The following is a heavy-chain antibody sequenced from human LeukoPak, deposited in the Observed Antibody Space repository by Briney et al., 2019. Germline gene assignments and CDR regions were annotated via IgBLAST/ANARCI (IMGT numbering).Heavy chain of an antibody. CDR3: ARCSYSWYFDL. J-gene: IGHJ2*01. D-gene: IGHD3-22*01. CDR2: IYHSGST. CDR1: GGSISSGGYS. V-gene: IGHV4-30-2*01. Sequence: SGTLSLTCAVSGGSISSGGYSWSWIQQPPGKGLEWIGYIYHSGSTYYNPSLKSRVTISVDRSKNQFSLKLSSVTAADTAVYYCARCSYSWYFDLWGRGALVTVSS.